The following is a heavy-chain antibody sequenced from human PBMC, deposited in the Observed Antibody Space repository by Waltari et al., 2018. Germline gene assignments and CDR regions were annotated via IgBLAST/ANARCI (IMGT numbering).Heavy chain of an antibody. CDR3: ARDDVPGSSSPVGAFDI. J-gene: IGHJ3*02. V-gene: IGHV4-59*01. Sequence: QVQLQESGPGLVKPSETLSLTCTVSGGSISSYYWSWIRQPPGKGLEWIGYIYYSGSTNYNPSLKSRVTISVDTSKNQFSLKLSSVTAADTAVYYCARDDVPGSSSPVGAFDIWGQGTMVTVSS. CDR2: IYYSGST. CDR1: GGSISSYY. D-gene: IGHD6-13*01.